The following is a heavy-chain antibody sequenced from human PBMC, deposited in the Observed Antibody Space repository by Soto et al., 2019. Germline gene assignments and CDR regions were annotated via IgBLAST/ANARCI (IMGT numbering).Heavy chain of an antibody. D-gene: IGHD2-2*01. CDR3: AREWGYCSSTSCYSSPDY. CDR2: MNPNSGNT. V-gene: IGHV1-8*01. J-gene: IGHJ4*02. CDR1: GYTFTSYD. Sequence: QVQLVQSGAEVKKPGASVKVSCKASGYTFTSYDINWVRQATGQGLEWMGWMNPNSGNTGYAQKFQGRGTMTRNTSISTAYMELSSLRSEDTAVYYCAREWGYCSSTSCYSSPDYWGQGTLVTVSS.